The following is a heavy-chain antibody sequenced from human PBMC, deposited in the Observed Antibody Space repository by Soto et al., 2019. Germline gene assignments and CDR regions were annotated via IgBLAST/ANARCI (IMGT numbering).Heavy chain of an antibody. D-gene: IGHD5-12*01. CDR1: GGSISSSNYY. J-gene: IGHJ3*02. V-gene: IGHV4-39*07. CDR3: ARGGVLREIVKWYSGYDSAFDI. Sequence: PSETLSLTCTVSGGSISSSNYYWGWIRQPPGKGLEWIGSIYYSGSTNYNPSLKSRVTISVDTSKNQFSLKLSSVTAADTAVYYCARGGVLREIVKWYSGYDSAFDIWGQGTMVTVSS. CDR2: IYYSGST.